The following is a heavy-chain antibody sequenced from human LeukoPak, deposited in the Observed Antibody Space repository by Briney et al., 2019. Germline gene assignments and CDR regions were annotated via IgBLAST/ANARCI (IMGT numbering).Heavy chain of an antibody. D-gene: IGHD6-6*01. J-gene: IGHJ3*02. CDR1: GGSFSGYY. CDR3: ARVGKRSSYLRRAFDI. Sequence: SETLSLTCAVYGGSFSGYYWSWTRQPPGKGLEWIGEINHSGSTNYNPSLKSRVTISVDTSKNQFSLKLSSVTAADTAVYYCARVGKRSSYLRRAFDIWGQGTMVTVSS. CDR2: INHSGST. V-gene: IGHV4-34*01.